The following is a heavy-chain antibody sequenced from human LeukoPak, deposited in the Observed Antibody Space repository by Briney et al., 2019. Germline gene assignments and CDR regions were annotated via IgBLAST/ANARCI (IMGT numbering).Heavy chain of an antibody. CDR1: GGSISSYY. V-gene: IGHV4-4*07. Sequence: SETLSLTCTVSGGSISSYYWSWIRQPAGKGLEWIGRIYASGSTNYNPSLKSRVTISVDTSKSQFSLKLISVTAADTAVYYCARDPRGIVGANHNWFDPWGQGTLVTVSS. CDR3: ARDPRGIVGANHNWFDP. D-gene: IGHD1-26*01. CDR2: IYASGST. J-gene: IGHJ5*02.